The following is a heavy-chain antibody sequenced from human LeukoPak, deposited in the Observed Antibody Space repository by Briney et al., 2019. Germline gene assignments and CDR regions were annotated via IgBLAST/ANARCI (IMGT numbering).Heavy chain of an antibody. J-gene: IGHJ4*02. CDR3: AKGGRDFSPFYW. V-gene: IGHV3-23*01. CDR2: IKGGGGDP. CDR1: GFTFSTYA. D-gene: IGHD2-21*02. Sequence: GGSLRLSCAASGFTFSTYAMGWVRQAPGKGLEWVSSIKGGGGDPFYADSVKGRFTISRDNSKNTLFLQLNSLRAEDTAVYYCAKGGRDFSPFYWWGQGTLVTVSS.